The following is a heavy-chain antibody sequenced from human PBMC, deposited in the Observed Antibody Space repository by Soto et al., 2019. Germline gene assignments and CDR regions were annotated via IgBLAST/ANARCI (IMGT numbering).Heavy chain of an antibody. CDR1: GFTFSSYA. CDR2: ISGSGGST. D-gene: IGHD4-17*01. V-gene: IGHV3-23*01. J-gene: IGHJ6*02. Sequence: EVQLLESGGGLVQPGGSLRLSCAASGFTFSSYAMSWVRQAPGKGLEWVSAISGSGGSTYYADSVKGRFTISRDNSKNTLYLQMNSLRAEDTAVYYCAKHLDADYVFFYYYGMDVWGQGTTVTVSS. CDR3: AKHLDADYVFFYYYGMDV.